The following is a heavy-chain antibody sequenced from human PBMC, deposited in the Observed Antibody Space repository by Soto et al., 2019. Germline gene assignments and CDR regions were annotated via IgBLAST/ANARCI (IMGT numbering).Heavy chain of an antibody. V-gene: IGHV4-31*03. CDR2: IYYSGST. Sequence: QVQLQESGPGLVKPSQTLSLTCTVSGGSISSGGYYWSWIRQHPGKVLEWIGYIYYSGSTYYNPSLKSRVTISVDTSKNQFSLKLSSVTAADTAVYYCARMSHYYGSGSYPLFDYWGQGTLVTVSS. CDR3: ARMSHYYGSGSYPLFDY. D-gene: IGHD3-10*01. J-gene: IGHJ4*02. CDR1: GGSISSGGYY.